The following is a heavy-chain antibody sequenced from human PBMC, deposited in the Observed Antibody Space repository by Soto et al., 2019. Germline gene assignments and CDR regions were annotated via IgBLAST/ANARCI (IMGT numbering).Heavy chain of an antibody. V-gene: IGHV3-23*01. CDR1: GFIFSSSA. D-gene: IGHD2-21*02. CDR3: AKGGGDSLRYGMDV. Sequence: EVQLLDSGGGLVQPGGALRLSCSASGFIFSSSAMNWVRQAPGKGLEWVSAISGSGGSIYYADSVKGRFTISRDNSKTTLYLEMDSLRAEDTAVSYCAKGGGDSLRYGMDVWGQGTTVTVSS. CDR2: ISGSGGSI. J-gene: IGHJ6*02.